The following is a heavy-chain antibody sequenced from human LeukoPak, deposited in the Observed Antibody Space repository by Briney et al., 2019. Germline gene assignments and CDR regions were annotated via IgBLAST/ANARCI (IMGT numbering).Heavy chain of an antibody. CDR2: INPSGAST. J-gene: IGHJ4*02. D-gene: IGHD6-13*01. CDR1: GYTFTTYY. Sequence: ASVKVSCKASGYTFTTYYMHWVRQAPGQGREWMGMINPSGASTGYAQKFQGRVTMTWDTSTTTVYMELSSLRSEDTAVYYCARFSSNWYSSFDYWGQGTLVTVSS. CDR3: ARFSSNWYSSFDY. V-gene: IGHV1-46*01.